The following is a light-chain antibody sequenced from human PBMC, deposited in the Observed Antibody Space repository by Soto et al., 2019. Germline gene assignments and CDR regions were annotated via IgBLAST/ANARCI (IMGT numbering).Light chain of an antibody. Sequence: QSALTQPASVSGSPGQSITISCTGTSSDIGSYNLVSWYLQHPGKAPKLMIYEGTKRPSGVSIRFSGFQSGNTASLTISGLQAEDEADYYCCSYAGDSTWVFGGGTKVTVL. CDR1: SSDIGSYNL. J-gene: IGLJ3*02. V-gene: IGLV2-23*01. CDR3: CSYAGDSTWV. CDR2: EGT.